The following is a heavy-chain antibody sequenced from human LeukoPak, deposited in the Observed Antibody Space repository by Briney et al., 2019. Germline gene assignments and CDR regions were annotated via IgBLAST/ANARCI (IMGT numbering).Heavy chain of an antibody. D-gene: IGHD4-11*01. CDR3: ARAGDYSDFDY. Sequence: ASVKVSCTASGYTFTSYAMHWVRQAPGQRLEWMGWINAGNGNTKYSQKFQGRVTITRDTSASTAYMELSSLRSEDTAVYYCARAGDYSDFDYWGQGTLVTVSS. CDR2: INAGNGNT. CDR1: GYTFTSYA. V-gene: IGHV1-3*01. J-gene: IGHJ4*02.